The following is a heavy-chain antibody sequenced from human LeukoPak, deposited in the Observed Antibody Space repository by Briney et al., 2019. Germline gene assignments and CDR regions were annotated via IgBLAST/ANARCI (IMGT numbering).Heavy chain of an antibody. V-gene: IGHV4-59*01. CDR3: ARGNGYNVY. J-gene: IGHJ4*02. CDR2: VYYSGST. D-gene: IGHD5-24*01. CDR1: GGSFSGYY. Sequence: TSETLSLTCAVYGGSFSGYYWSWIRQPPGKGLEWIGYVYYSGSTNYNPSLKSRVTISVDTSKNQFSLKLSSVTAADTAVHYCARGNGYNVYWGQGTLVTVSS.